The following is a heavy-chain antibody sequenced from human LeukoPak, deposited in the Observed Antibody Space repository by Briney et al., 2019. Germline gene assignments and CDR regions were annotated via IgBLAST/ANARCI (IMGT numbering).Heavy chain of an antibody. Sequence: ASVKVSCKASGYTFTGYYMHWVRQAPGQGSEWMGWINPNSGGTNYAQKFQGRVTITRDTSISTAYMELSRLRSDDTAVYYCAGSGSTYYYYYMDVWGKGTTVTVSS. CDR2: INPNSGGT. J-gene: IGHJ6*03. CDR1: GYTFTGYY. D-gene: IGHD3-10*01. CDR3: AGSGSTYYYYYMDV. V-gene: IGHV1-2*02.